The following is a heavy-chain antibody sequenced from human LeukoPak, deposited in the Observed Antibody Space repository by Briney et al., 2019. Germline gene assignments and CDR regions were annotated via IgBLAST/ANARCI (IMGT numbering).Heavy chain of an antibody. V-gene: IGHV4-59*08. D-gene: IGHD3-10*01. CDR3: ARLPPRYGSGSYRIYYYHMDV. CDR1: GGSISSYY. J-gene: IGHJ6*03. Sequence: SETLSLTCTVSGGSISSYYWSWIRQPPGKGLEWIGYIYYSGSTNYNPSLKSRVTISVDTSKNQFSLKLSSVTAADTAVYYCARLPPRYGSGSYRIYYYHMDVWGKGTTVTVSS. CDR2: IYYSGST.